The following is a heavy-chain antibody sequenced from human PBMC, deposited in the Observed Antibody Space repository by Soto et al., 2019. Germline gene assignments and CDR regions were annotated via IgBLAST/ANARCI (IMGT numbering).Heavy chain of an antibody. CDR3: ARGGVILTGYYDY. J-gene: IGHJ4*02. V-gene: IGHV1-69*08. CDR1: GCTFSSYT. CDR2: IIADNGKT. Sequence: ASVKVSCKASGCTFSSYTISWVRQAPGQRLEWMGRIIADNGKTKYAQKFQGRVTITRDKSTSTAYMELSSLRSEDTAVYYCARGGVILTGYYDYWGQGTLVTVSS. D-gene: IGHD3-9*01.